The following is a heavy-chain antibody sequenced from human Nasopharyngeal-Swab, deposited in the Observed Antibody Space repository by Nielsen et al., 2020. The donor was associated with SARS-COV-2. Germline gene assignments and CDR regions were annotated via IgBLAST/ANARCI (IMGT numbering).Heavy chain of an antibody. J-gene: IGHJ4*02. D-gene: IGHD3-3*01. CDR2: IKSKTDGGTT. CDR3: TTQTLITIFGVVIIGPDY. V-gene: IGHV3-15*01. CDR1: GFTFSSYA. Sequence: GESLKISCAASGFTFSSYAMSWVRQAPGKGLEWVGRIKSKTDGGTTDYAAPVKGRFTISRDDSKNTLYLQMNSLKTEDTAVYYCTTQTLITIFGVVIIGPDYLGQGTLVTVSS.